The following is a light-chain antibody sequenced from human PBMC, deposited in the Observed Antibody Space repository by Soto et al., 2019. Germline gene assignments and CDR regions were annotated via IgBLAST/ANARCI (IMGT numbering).Light chain of an antibody. J-gene: IGKJ1*01. CDR3: QKYNKAPWT. Sequence: DIQMTQSPPSLSASVGDRVTITCRASRDIDAYLAWYQHIAGKAPKLLIYDASSLQPGVPSRFSGSGSGTYFTLTINSLQPEDVATYYCQKYNKAPWTFGQGN. V-gene: IGKV1-27*01. CDR2: DAS. CDR1: RDIDAY.